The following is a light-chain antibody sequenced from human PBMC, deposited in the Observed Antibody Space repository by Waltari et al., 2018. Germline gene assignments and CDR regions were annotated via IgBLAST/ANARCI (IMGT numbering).Light chain of an antibody. CDR3: MQALQTPLT. CDR1: QSLLHSNGYNY. V-gene: IGKV2-28*01. J-gene: IGKJ2*01. Sequence: DRGMTQSPLSLPVTPGEPASISCRSSQSLLHSNGYNYLDWYLQKPGQSPQLLIYLGSNRASGVPDRFSGSGSGTDFTLKISRVEAEDVGVYYCMQALQTPLTFGQGTKLEIK. CDR2: LGS.